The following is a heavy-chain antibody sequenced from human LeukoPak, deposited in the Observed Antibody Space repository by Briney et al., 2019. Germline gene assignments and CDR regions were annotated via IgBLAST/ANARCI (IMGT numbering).Heavy chain of an antibody. CDR1: GFTFSSYG. V-gene: IGHV3-30*18. J-gene: IGHJ4*02. Sequence: GGSLRLSCAASGFTFSSYGMHWVRQAPGKGLEWVAVISYDGSNKYYADSVKGRFTISRDNSKNTLYLQMNSLRVEDTAVYYCAKDLARWGQGTLVTVSS. CDR3: AKDLAR. CDR2: ISYDGSNK.